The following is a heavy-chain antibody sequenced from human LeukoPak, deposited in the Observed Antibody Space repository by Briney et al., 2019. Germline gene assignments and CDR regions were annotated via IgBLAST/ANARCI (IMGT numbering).Heavy chain of an antibody. V-gene: IGHV3-30-3*01. D-gene: IGHD1-14*01. J-gene: IGHJ4*02. CDR1: GFTFSDYA. Sequence: PGRSLRLSCAASGFTFSDYAMHWVRQAPGKGLEWVAVISKDGSDKYYPGSVRGRFTISRDNSKNTIYLQMDSLRAEDTAIYYCARAIGGITSAEIDYWGQGTLVTVSS. CDR2: ISKDGSDK. CDR3: ARAIGGITSAEIDY.